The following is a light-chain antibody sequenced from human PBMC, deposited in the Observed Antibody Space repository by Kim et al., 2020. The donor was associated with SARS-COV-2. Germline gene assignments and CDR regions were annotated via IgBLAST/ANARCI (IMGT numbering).Light chain of an antibody. J-gene: IGKJ1*01. Sequence: VSPGERATLSCRASQSVGGKLAWYQQRLGQAPRLLIYDASTRAPGIPAKFSGSGSGTEFTLTSSSLQSEDFAIYFCQQYNNFPKTFGQGTKVDIK. CDR1: QSVGGK. V-gene: IGKV3-15*01. CDR2: DAS. CDR3: QQYNNFPKT.